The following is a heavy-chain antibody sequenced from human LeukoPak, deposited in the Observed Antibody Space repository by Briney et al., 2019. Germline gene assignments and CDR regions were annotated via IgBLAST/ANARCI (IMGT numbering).Heavy chain of an antibody. CDR1: GGTFSSYA. D-gene: IGHD3-3*01. CDR3: ASPYYDFWSGYSWEFDP. J-gene: IGHJ5*02. V-gene: IGHV1-69*05. CDR2: IIPIFGTA. Sequence: PGASVKVSCKASGGTFSSYAISWVRQAPGQGLEWMEGIIPIFGTANYAQKFQGRVTITTDESTSTAYMELSSLRSEDTAVYYCASPYYDFWSGYSWEFDPWGQGTLVTVSS.